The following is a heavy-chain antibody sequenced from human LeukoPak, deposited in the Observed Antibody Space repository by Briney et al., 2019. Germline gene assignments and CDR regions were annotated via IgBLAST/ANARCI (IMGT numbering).Heavy chain of an antibody. CDR3: ARERPWLRLALDY. CDR1: GGSFSGYY. J-gene: IGHJ4*02. CDR2: INHSGST. D-gene: IGHD5-12*01. Sequence: SETLSLTCAVYGGSFSGYYWSWIRQPPGKGLEWIGEINHSGSTNYNPSLKSRVTISVDTSKNQFSLKLSSVTAAGTAVYYCARERPWLRLALDYWGQGTLVTVSS. V-gene: IGHV4-34*01.